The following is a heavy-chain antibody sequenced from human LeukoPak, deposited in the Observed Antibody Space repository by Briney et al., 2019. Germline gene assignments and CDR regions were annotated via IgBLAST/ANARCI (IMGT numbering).Heavy chain of an antibody. CDR1: GFTFSTYG. Sequence: GGSLRLSCAASGFTFSTYGMIWVRQAPGKGLECVSTIGLSDDSTNYADSVKGRFTVSRDNSKNTLYLLMNSLRAEETARYYCARDPNWGSGYWGQGTLVTVSS. CDR3: ARDPNWGSGY. V-gene: IGHV3-23*01. D-gene: IGHD7-27*01. CDR2: IGLSDDST. J-gene: IGHJ4*02.